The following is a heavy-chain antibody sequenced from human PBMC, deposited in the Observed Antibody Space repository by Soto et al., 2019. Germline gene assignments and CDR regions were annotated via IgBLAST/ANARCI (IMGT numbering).Heavy chain of an antibody. D-gene: IGHD2-2*01. CDR1: GGSFSGYY. Sequence: QVQLQQWGAGLLKPSETLSLTCAVYGGSFSGYYWSWIRQPPGKGLEWIGEINHSGSTNYNPSLKRRVTISVDTSKNQFSLKLSSVTAADTAVYYCARGRRKRYCSSTSCSPYYMDVWGKGTTVTVSS. CDR3: ARGRRKRYCSSTSCSPYYMDV. CDR2: INHSGST. J-gene: IGHJ6*03. V-gene: IGHV4-34*01.